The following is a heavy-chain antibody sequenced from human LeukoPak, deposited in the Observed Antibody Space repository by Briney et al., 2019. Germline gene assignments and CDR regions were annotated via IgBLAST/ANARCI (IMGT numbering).Heavy chain of an antibody. V-gene: IGHV3-30-3*01. CDR2: ISYDGSNK. D-gene: IGHD5-12*01. CDR3: ARGSGYDY. Sequence: GGSLRLSCAASGFTFSSYAMHWVRQAPGKGLEWVAVISYDGSNKYYADSVKGRLNTLYLQMNSLRAEDTAVYYCARGSGYDYWGQGTLVTVSS. CDR1: GFTFSSYA. J-gene: IGHJ4*02.